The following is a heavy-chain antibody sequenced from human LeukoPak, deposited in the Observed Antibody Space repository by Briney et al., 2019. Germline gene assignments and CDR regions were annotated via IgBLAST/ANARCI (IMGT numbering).Heavy chain of an antibody. J-gene: IGHJ4*02. CDR1: GGSISSGSYF. D-gene: IGHD3-10*01. Sequence: SQTLSLTCTVSGGSISSGSYFWSWIRQSAGKGLEWIGRIDSSGNTNYNPSLKSRVTISQDTSKNQLSLKLSSVTAADTAVYYCARGGTDYYGSGSLVDYWGQGTLVTVSS. V-gene: IGHV4-61*02. CDR3: ARGGTDYYGSGSLVDY. CDR2: IDSSGNT.